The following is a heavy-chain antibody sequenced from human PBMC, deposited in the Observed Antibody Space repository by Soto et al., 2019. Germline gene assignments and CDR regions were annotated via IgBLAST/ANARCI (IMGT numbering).Heavy chain of an antibody. Sequence: VQLVQSGAEVREPGASVKVSCKPSGATFSGNFFHWVRQAPGQGLEWMGWINPDNGDTNYAQKFQDMVTMTRDTSISTAYIDLSRLRSDDTAFYFCTRDRSXANFQYWVQGTLVTVSS. CDR2: INPDNGDT. V-gene: IGHV1-2*02. D-gene: IGHD5-12*01. CDR1: GATFSGNF. CDR3: TRDRSXANFQY. J-gene: IGHJ4*02.